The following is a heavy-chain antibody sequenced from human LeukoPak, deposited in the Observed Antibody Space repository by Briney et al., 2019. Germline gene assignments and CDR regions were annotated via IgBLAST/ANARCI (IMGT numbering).Heavy chain of an antibody. J-gene: IGHJ2*01. Sequence: SETLSLTCTVSGGSISSYYWSWIRQPPGKGLEWIGYIYYSGSTNYNPSLKSRVTISVDTSKSQFSLKLSSVTAADTAVYYCARRFSRSYWYFDLWGRGTLVTVSS. V-gene: IGHV4-59*08. CDR3: ARRFSRSYWYFDL. CDR2: IYYSGST. D-gene: IGHD3-10*01. CDR1: GGSISSYY.